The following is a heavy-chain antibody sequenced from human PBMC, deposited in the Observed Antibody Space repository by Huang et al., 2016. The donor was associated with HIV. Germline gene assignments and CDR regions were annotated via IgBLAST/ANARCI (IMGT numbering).Heavy chain of an antibody. Sequence: EVQLVQSGAEVKKPGESLQISCRVSGYRFSSYWIGWVRQMPGRGLEWIGVIYPADADIKYSPSFKDQVIISVDKSFDIAYLQWRGLRASDTATYYCARQHTGYHIFDLWGQGTTVTVSS. CDR1: GYRFSSYW. D-gene: IGHD3-9*01. CDR2: IYPADADI. V-gene: IGHV5-51*01. J-gene: IGHJ6*02. CDR3: ARQHTGYHIFDL.